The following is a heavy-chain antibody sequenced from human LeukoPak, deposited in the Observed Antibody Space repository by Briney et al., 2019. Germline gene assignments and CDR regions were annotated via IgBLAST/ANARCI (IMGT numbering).Heavy chain of an antibody. V-gene: IGHV3-30*03. J-gene: IGHJ1*01. CDR2: ISYDGSNK. Sequence: PGRSLRLSCAASGFTFSSYGMHWVRQAPGKGLEWVAVISYDGSNKYYADSVKGRFTISGDNSKNTLYLQMNSLRAEDTAVYYCATVTVTHLLTTSWYFQHWGQGALVTVSS. CDR1: GFTFSSYG. CDR3: ATVTVTHLLTTSWYFQH. D-gene: IGHD4-17*01.